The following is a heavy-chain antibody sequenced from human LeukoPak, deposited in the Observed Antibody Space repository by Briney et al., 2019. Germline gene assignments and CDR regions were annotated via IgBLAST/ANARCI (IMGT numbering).Heavy chain of an antibody. CDR2: INSNGGAT. J-gene: IGHJ3*02. D-gene: IGHD1-14*01. Sequence: ASVKVSCKASGYTFTDYYFHWVRQAPGQGLEWRGWINSNGGATNYAQQFQGRVTMTRDTSISTVFMELNNLRSDDTAVYYCARDSAEQRDNAYDIWGQGTMVIVSS. CDR1: GYTFTDYY. CDR3: ARDSAEQRDNAYDI. V-gene: IGHV1-2*02.